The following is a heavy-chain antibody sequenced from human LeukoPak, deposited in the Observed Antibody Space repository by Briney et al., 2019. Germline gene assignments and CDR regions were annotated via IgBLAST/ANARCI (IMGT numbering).Heavy chain of an antibody. J-gene: IGHJ4*02. D-gene: IGHD6-13*01. V-gene: IGHV1-8*01. Sequence: GASVTVSCTASGYTFTSYDINWVRQATGQGLEWMGWMNPNSGNTGYAQKFQGRVTMTRNTSISTAYMELSSLRSEDTAVYYCARSLIAAAVDYFDYWGQGTLVTVSS. CDR3: ARSLIAAAVDYFDY. CDR2: MNPNSGNT. CDR1: GYTFTSYD.